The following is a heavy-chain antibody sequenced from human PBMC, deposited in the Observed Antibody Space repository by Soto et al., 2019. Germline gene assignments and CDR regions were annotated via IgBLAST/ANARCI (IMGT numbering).Heavy chain of an antibody. J-gene: IGHJ6*02. CDR2: IYYSGST. D-gene: IGHD6-13*01. CDR1: GGSISSGDYY. V-gene: IGHV4-30-4*01. Sequence: LSLTCTVSGGSISSGDYYWSWIRQPPGKGLEWIGYIYYSGSTYYNPSLKSRVTISVDTSKNQFSLKLSSVTAADTAVYYCARDLMPTSSSWYYYGMDVWGQGTTVTVSS. CDR3: ARDLMPTSSSWYYYGMDV.